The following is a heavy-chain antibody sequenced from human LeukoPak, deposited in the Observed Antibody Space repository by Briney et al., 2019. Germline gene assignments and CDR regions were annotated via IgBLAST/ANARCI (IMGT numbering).Heavy chain of an antibody. CDR3: AREGRSSGWYYDY. J-gene: IGHJ4*02. CDR2: IYSGGST. V-gene: IGHV3-53*01. Sequence: GGSLRLSCAASGFTVSSNYMSWVRQAPGKGLEWVSVIYSGGSTYYADSVKGRFTISRDNSKNTLYLQMNSLRAADTAVYYCAREGRSSGWYYDYWGQGTLVTVSS. CDR1: GFTVSSNY. D-gene: IGHD6-19*01.